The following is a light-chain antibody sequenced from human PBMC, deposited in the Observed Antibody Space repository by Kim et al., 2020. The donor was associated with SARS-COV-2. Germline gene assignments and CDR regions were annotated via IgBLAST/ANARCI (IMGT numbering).Light chain of an antibody. Sequence: ASVGDRVTITCRASQGIGDYLAWYQQKPGKVPKLLIYAASTLQSGVPSRFSGSGSGTDFTLTICSLQPEDVATYYCQKYNSAPRTFGQGTKVDIK. J-gene: IGKJ1*01. CDR1: QGIGDY. V-gene: IGKV1-27*01. CDR3: QKYNSAPRT. CDR2: AAS.